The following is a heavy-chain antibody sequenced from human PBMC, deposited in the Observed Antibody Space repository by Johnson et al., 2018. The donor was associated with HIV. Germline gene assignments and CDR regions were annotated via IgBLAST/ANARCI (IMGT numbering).Heavy chain of an antibody. CDR3: ARVRAGIAAAGRGDDI. Sequence: VLLVESGGGLVQPGGSLRLTCAASGFTVSSNYMSWVRQAPGKGLEWVSVIYSGGSTYYADSVKGRFTISRDNSKNTLYLQMNSLRAEDTAVYYWARVRAGIAAAGRGDDIWGQGTMVTVSS. J-gene: IGHJ3*02. V-gene: IGHV3-66*01. CDR2: IYSGGST. D-gene: IGHD6-13*01. CDR1: GFTVSSNY.